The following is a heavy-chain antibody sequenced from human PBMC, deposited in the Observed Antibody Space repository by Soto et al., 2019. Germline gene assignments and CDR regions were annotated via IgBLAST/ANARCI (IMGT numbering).Heavy chain of an antibody. J-gene: IGHJ3*02. D-gene: IGHD2-15*01. CDR3: ARLQYTVVTALDI. Sequence: XGTLSLTCSVSGVYISTHFWSWIRRAPGKGPELVGYIYHTVNTNYNPALKSRVTISMDTSENQLSLQLSSVTAAETAVYYCARLQYTVVTALDIWGQGTMVTVSS. CDR2: IYHTVNT. V-gene: IGHV4-59*11. CDR1: GVYISTHF.